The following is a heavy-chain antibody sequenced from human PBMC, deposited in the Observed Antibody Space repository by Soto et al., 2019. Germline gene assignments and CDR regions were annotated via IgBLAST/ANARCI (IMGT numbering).Heavy chain of an antibody. CDR1: GGTFRNSA. CDR2: IMPIFRTP. V-gene: IGHV1-69*05. D-gene: IGHD1-1*01. Sequence: QVQLEQSGAEVKKPGSSVKLSCKASGGTFRNSAISWVRQAPGQGLEWMGGIMPIFRTPDYAQKFQGRVTITXDXSTNTAYMELSGLRSDDTAVYYCARDNDRPQLGGNYYYILDVWGHGTTVTVSS. J-gene: IGHJ6*02. CDR3: ARDNDRPQLGGNYYYILDV.